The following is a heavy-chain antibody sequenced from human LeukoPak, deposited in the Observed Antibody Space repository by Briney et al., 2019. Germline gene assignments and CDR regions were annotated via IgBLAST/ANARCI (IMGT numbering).Heavy chain of an antibody. J-gene: IGHJ4*02. CDR1: GFTISSYW. D-gene: IGHD3-9*01. CDR3: ARDGDILTGHFNY. Sequence: SGGSLRLSCAVSGFTISSYWMTWVRQAPGKGLEWVANIKQDESEKYYVESVKGRFTISRDNAKNSLYLQMNSLRAEDTAVYYCARDGDILTGHFNYWGQGTLVTVSS. CDR2: IKQDESEK. V-gene: IGHV3-7*03.